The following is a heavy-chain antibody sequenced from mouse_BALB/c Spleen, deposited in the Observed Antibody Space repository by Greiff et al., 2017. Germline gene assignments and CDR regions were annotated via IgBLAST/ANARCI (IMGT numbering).Heavy chain of an antibody. V-gene: IGHV5-17*02. D-gene: IGHD2-1*01. Sequence: EVKVVESGGGLVQPGGSRKLSCAASGFTFSSFGMHWVRQAPEKGLEWVAYISSGSSTIYYADTVKGRFTISRDNPKNTLFLQMTSLRSEDTAMYYCARDYYGNPYAMDYWGQGTSVTVSS. CDR3: ARDYYGNPYAMDY. CDR2: ISSGSSTI. J-gene: IGHJ4*01. CDR1: GFTFSSFG.